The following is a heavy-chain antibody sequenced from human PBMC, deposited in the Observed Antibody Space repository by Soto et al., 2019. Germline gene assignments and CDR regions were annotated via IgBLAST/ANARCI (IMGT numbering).Heavy chain of an antibody. CDR1: GGTFSSYA. V-gene: IGHV1-69*13. CDR3: ARGPRSSKVAGPYFDY. J-gene: IGHJ4*02. D-gene: IGHD6-19*01. Sequence: ASVKVSCKASGGTFSSYAISWVRQAPGQGLEWMGGIIPIFGTANYAQKFQGRVTITADESTSTAYMELSSLRSEDTAVYYCARGPRSSKVAGPYFDYWGQGTLVTVSS. CDR2: IIPIFGTA.